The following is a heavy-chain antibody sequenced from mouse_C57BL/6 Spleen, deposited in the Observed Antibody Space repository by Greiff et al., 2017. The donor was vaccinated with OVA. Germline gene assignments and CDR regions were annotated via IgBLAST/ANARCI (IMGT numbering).Heavy chain of an antibody. J-gene: IGHJ3*01. CDR3: AREWFAY. V-gene: IGHV1-82*01. Sequence: QVQLQQSGPELVKPGASVKISCKASGYAFSSSWMNWVKQRPGKGLEWIGRIYPGDGDTNYNGKFKGKATLSADQSSSTAYMQLSSLTSEDAAVYFCAREWFAYWGQGTLVTVSA. CDR2: IYPGDGDT. CDR1: GYAFSSSW.